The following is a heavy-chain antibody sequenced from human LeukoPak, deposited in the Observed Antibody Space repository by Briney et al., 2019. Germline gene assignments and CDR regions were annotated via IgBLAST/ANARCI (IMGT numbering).Heavy chain of an antibody. D-gene: IGHD3-3*01. CDR2: IYYSGST. CDR1: GGSISSGDYY. V-gene: IGHV4-30-4*08. Sequence: PSETLSLTCTVSGGSISSGDYYWRWIRQPPGTGLEWIGYIYYSGSTYYNPSLKSRVTISVDTSKNQFSLKLSSVTAADTAVYYCARDRDRRDSGFWSGYYTGLNAFDIWGQGTMVTVSS. J-gene: IGHJ3*02. CDR3: ARDRDRRDSGFWSGYYTGLNAFDI.